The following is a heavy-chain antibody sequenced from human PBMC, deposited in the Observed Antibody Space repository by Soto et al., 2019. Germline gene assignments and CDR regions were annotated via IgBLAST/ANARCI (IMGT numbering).Heavy chain of an antibody. V-gene: IGHV1-18*01. D-gene: IGHD2-15*01. Sequence: QVQLVQSGAEVKKPGASVKVSCKASGYTFTSYGISWVRQAPGQGLEWMGWISAYNGNTNYAQKLQGRVTMTTDTSTSTAYMELRSLRSDDTAVYYCARDCSGGSCYVRNEGLHWFDPWGQGTLVTVSS. CDR1: GYTFTSYG. CDR3: ARDCSGGSCYVRNEGLHWFDP. J-gene: IGHJ5*02. CDR2: ISAYNGNT.